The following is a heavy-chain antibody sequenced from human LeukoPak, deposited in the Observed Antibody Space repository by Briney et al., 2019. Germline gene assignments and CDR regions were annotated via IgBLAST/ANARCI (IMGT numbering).Heavy chain of an antibody. Sequence: SETLSLTCAVRGESFSAYFWSWIRQVPGKGLEWIGEIDHRGVSTYNPSLKSRATMLVDTSNNHFSLSLTSVTAADTATYYCASRSLTLAAARCFDDWGQGTEVTVSS. CDR3: ASRSLTLAAARCFDD. CDR2: IDHRGVS. CDR1: GESFSAYF. J-gene: IGHJ4*03. V-gene: IGHV4-34*01. D-gene: IGHD2-15*01.